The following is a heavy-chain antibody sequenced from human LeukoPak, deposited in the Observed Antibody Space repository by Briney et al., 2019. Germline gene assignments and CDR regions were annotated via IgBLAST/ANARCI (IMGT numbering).Heavy chain of an antibody. Sequence: GGSLRLSCAASGFTFNNFAMSWVRQAPGKGLEWVSYISSSGSTIYYADSVKGRFTISRDNAKNSLYLQMNSLRAEDTALYYCARGIYCSGGSCYSGDYWGQGTLVTVSS. D-gene: IGHD2-15*01. V-gene: IGHV3-48*04. J-gene: IGHJ4*02. CDR1: GFTFNNFA. CDR3: ARGIYCSGGSCYSGDY. CDR2: ISSSGSTI.